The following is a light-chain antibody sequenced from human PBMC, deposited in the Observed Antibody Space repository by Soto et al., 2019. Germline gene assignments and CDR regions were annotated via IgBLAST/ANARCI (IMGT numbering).Light chain of an antibody. CDR1: LSISSK. Sequence: EIVLTQSPATLSVSPGERATLSCRASLSISSKLAWYQQKNGQPPRLLIYGASTRATGISARFSGSGSGTEFTLNISSLQSEDFAVYYCQQYDNWPPWTFGQGTRVEI. CDR3: QQYDNWPPWT. J-gene: IGKJ1*01. CDR2: GAS. V-gene: IGKV3-15*01.